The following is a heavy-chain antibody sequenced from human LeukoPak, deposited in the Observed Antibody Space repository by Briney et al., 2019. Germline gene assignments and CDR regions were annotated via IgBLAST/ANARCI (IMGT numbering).Heavy chain of an antibody. D-gene: IGHD1-26*01. Sequence: GGSLRLSCKASGFTFSTYAMSWVRQAPGKGLQWVSSISAYGESTYHADSVKGRFTTSRDNSKDTLSLHMDSLRADDTAAYYCARRGKVGLPTYFDYWGQGTLVTVSS. CDR2: ISAYGEST. CDR3: ARRGKVGLPTYFDY. CDR1: GFTFSTYA. V-gene: IGHV3-23*01. J-gene: IGHJ4*02.